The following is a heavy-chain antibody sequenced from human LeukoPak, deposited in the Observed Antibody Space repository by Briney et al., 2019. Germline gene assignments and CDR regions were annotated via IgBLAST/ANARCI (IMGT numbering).Heavy chain of an antibody. D-gene: IGHD3-22*01. CDR3: ARPPMIVGPPDAFGI. CDR1: GYSFTSYW. Sequence: GESLKISCKGSGYSFTSYWIGWVRQMPGKGLEWMGIIYPGDSDTRYSPSFQGQVTISADKSISTAYLQWSGLKASDTAMYYCARPPMIVGPPDAFGIWGQGTMVTVSS. V-gene: IGHV5-51*01. CDR2: IYPGDSDT. J-gene: IGHJ3*02.